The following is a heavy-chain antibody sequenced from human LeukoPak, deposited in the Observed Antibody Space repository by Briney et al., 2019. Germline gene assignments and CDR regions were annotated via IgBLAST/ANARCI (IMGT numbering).Heavy chain of an antibody. CDR2: ISSTTSYI. CDR3: AELGITMIGGV. V-gene: IGHV3-21*01. CDR1: GFTFSQYS. Sequence: GGSLRLSCAASGFTFSQYSMNWVRQAPGKGLEWVSSISSTTSYIYYADSVKGRFTISRDNAKNSLYLQMNSLRAEDTAVYYCAELGITMIGGVWGKGTTVTISS. J-gene: IGHJ6*04. D-gene: IGHD3-10*02.